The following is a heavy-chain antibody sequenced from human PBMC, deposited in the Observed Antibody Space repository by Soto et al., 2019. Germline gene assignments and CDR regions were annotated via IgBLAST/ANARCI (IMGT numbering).Heavy chain of an antibody. CDR2: IYHSGST. V-gene: IGHV4-39*01. CDR3: ARHTPAISISDH. Sequence: SSETLSLTCTVSGGSISSSNYYWGWIRQPPGKGLEWIGSIYHSGSTYYNPSLKSRVTISVDTSKNQFSLKMSSVTAADTAVYYCARHTPAISISDHWGQGTLVTV. CDR1: GGSISSSNYY. J-gene: IGHJ4*02. D-gene: IGHD2-15*01.